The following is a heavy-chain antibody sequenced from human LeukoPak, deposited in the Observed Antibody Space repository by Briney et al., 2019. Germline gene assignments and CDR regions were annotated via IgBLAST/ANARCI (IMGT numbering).Heavy chain of an antibody. J-gene: IGHJ4*02. CDR2: IYSSGSI. CDR1: GDSMSNYF. D-gene: IGHD6-19*01. V-gene: IGHV4-59*01. CDR3: ARVNVGLARAIDY. Sequence: SETLSLTCSVSGDSMSNYFWSWIRQPPGKGLEWIGYIYSSGSINYNPSLKSRVTISVETSKSQFSLKLTSVTAADTAVYYCARVNVGLARAIDYWGQGTLVTVSS.